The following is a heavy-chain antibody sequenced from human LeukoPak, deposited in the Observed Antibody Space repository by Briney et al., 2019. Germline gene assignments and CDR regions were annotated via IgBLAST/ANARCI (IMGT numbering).Heavy chain of an antibody. J-gene: IGHJ4*02. D-gene: IGHD1-26*01. Sequence: GGSLRLSCAASGFTFSNAWMSWVRQAPGKGLEWVGRIKSKTDGGTTDYAAPVKGRFTISSDDSKNTLYLQMNSLKTEDTAVYYCTTDPQRVGATTPYWGQGTLVTVSS. CDR1: GFTFSNAW. CDR2: IKSKTDGGTT. CDR3: TTDPQRVGATTPY. V-gene: IGHV3-15*01.